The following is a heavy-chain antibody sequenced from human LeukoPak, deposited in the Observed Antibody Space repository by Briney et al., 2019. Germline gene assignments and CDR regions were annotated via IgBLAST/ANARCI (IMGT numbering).Heavy chain of an antibody. J-gene: IGHJ4*02. CDR1: GFTFSGYN. CDR3: AREGDGSNSGFAY. D-gene: IGHD4-23*01. CDR2: ISSTSGI. Sequence: GGSLRLSCVVSGFTFSGYNMNWVRQAPGKGLEWIAYISSTSGIYYADSVEGRFTISIDNDKNSLFLQMNSLRVDDTAVYYCAREGDGSNSGFAYWGQGTLVNVSS. V-gene: IGHV3-48*01.